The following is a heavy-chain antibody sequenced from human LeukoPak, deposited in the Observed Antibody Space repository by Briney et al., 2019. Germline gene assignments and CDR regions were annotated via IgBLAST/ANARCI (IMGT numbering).Heavy chain of an antibody. CDR3: ARDPYGHYDYVWGSYRYSSDY. J-gene: IGHJ4*02. CDR2: IYHSGST. D-gene: IGHD3-16*02. CDR1: GYSISSGYY. Sequence: PSETLSLTCTVSGYSISSGYYWGCIRQPPGKGLGWIGSIYHSGSTYCNPSLKSRVTISVDTSKNQFSLKLSSVTAADTAVYYCARDPYGHYDYVWGSYRYSSDYWGQGTLVTVSS. V-gene: IGHV4-38-2*02.